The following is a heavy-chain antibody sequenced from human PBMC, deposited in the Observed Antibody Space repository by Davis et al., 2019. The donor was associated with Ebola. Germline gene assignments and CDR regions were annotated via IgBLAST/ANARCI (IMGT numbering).Heavy chain of an antibody. CDR3: ARDPHVYTWNAHPTWDQ. J-gene: IGHJ4*02. CDR1: ALNLGDAW. D-gene: IGHD1-1*01. V-gene: IGHV3-15*01. Sequence: PGGSLRLSCTASALNLGDAWMGWVRQAPGKGLEWVGRIKSRSAGGTTDYAPPVRDRFIISRDESRNTVYLQMTSLIIEDTAVYYCARDPHVYTWNAHPTWDQWGQGALVTVSS. CDR2: IKSRSAGGTT.